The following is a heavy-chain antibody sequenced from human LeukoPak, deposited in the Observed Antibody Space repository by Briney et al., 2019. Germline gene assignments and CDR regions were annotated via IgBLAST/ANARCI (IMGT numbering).Heavy chain of an antibody. V-gene: IGHV1-8*01. CDR3: ARGRRSGHVRNWLDP. CDR1: GYDIVMYE. J-gene: IGHJ5*02. D-gene: IGHD5-12*01. CDR2: MDPGTGNT. Sequence: ASVNVSCKASGYDIVMYEISWVRQVTGQAFEWMGWMDPGTGNTEYAQKFQDRVTMTRDTSKSTAYMELRGLRSDDTAVYYCARGRRSGHVRNWLDPWGQGTLVIVSS.